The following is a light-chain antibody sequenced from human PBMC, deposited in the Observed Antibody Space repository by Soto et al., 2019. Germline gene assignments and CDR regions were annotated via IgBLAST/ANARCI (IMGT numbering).Light chain of an antibody. CDR2: LEGSGSY. CDR1: SGHSSYI. J-gene: IGLJ2*01. Sequence: QLVLTQSSSASASLGSSVKLTCTLSSGHSSYIIAWHQQQPGKAPRYLMKLEGSGSYNKGSGVPDRFSGSSSGADRYLTISNLQSEDEADYYCATWDSNTRVFGGGTTVTVL. CDR3: ATWDSNTRV. V-gene: IGLV4-60*03.